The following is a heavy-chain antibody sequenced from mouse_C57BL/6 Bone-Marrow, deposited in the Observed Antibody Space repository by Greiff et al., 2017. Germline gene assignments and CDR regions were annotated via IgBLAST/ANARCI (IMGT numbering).Heavy chain of an antibody. V-gene: IGHV5-9-1*02. D-gene: IGHD2-4*01. CDR2: ISSGGDYI. CDR3: TNPGWDYEDAMDY. CDR1: GFTFSSYA. J-gene: IGHJ4*01. Sequence: EVHLVESGGGLVKPGGSLKLSCAASGFTFSSYAMSWVRQTPEKRLEWVAYISSGGDYIYYADTVKGRFTISRDNARNTLYLQMSSLKSEDTAMYYCTNPGWDYEDAMDYWGQGTSVTVSS.